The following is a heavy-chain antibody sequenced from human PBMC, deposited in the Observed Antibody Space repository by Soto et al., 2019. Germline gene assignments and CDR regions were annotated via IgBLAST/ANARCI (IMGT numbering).Heavy chain of an antibody. CDR3: ARGDSSSWYLSGYYYGMDV. J-gene: IGHJ6*02. V-gene: IGHV1-69*13. Sequence: GASVKVSCKASGGTFGSYAISWVRQAPGQGLEWMGGIIPIFGTANYAQKFQGRVTITADESTSTAYMELSSLRSEDTAVYYCARGDSSSWYLSGYYYGMDVWGQGTTVTVSS. CDR1: GGTFGSYA. CDR2: IIPIFGTA. D-gene: IGHD6-13*01.